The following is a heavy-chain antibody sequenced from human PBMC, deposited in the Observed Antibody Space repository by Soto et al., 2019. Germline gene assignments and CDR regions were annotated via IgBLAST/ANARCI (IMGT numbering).Heavy chain of an antibody. CDR1: GFTVSSKY. CDR3: AREIPPDL. J-gene: IGHJ5*02. CDR2: IWSAGLT. Sequence: GVSLRLSCAASGFTVSSKYMNWVRQAPGKGLEWVSIIWSAGLTYYADSVRGRFTISRDISKNILFLQMNNLRAEDSAIYYCAREIPPDLWGQGTLVTVSS. V-gene: IGHV3-53*01.